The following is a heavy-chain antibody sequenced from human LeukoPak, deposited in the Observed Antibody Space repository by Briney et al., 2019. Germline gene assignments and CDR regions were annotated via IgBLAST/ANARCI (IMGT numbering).Heavy chain of an antibody. J-gene: IGHJ4*02. CDR2: IYSSGST. D-gene: IGHD3-3*01. CDR1: GFTVSSNY. V-gene: IGHV3-66*01. Sequence: GGSLRLSCAASGFTVSSNYMSWVRQAPGKGLEWVSVIYSSGSTYYADSVKGRFTISRDNSKNTLYLQMNSLRAEDSAVYYCAKYDFWSGYSFDYWGQGTLVTVSS. CDR3: AKYDFWSGYSFDY.